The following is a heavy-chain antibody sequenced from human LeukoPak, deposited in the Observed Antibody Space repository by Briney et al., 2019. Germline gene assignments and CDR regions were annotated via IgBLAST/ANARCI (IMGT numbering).Heavy chain of an antibody. CDR3: ARVVGSGSYYPD. J-gene: IGHJ4*02. Sequence: AASVKVSCKASGYTFTGYYMHWVRQAPGQGLEWMGWINPNSGGTNYAQKFQGRVTMTRDTSISTAYVELSRLRSDDTAVYYCARVVGSGSYYPDWGQGTLVTVSS. V-gene: IGHV1-2*02. D-gene: IGHD3-10*01. CDR1: GYTFTGYY. CDR2: INPNSGGT.